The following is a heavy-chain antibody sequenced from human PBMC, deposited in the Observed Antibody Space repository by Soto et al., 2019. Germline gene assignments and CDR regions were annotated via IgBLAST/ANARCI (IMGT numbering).Heavy chain of an antibody. CDR1: GFTFSSYA. D-gene: IGHD2-21*02. CDR3: ARAYCGGDCYLDY. Sequence: QVQLVESGGGVVQPGRSLRLSCAASGFTFSSYAMHWVRQAPGKGLEWVAVISYDGSNKYYADSVKGRFTISRDNSKNTLYLQMNSLRAEDTAVYYCARAYCGGDCYLDYWGQGPLVTVSS. J-gene: IGHJ4*02. V-gene: IGHV3-30-3*01. CDR2: ISYDGSNK.